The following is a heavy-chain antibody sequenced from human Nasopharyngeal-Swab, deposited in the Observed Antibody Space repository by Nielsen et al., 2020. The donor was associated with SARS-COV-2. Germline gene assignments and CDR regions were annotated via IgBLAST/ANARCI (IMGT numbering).Heavy chain of an antibody. CDR3: ARDPRGDGYSFFDY. CDR1: GFTVNSNF. CDR2: IYSSGGT. D-gene: IGHD5-24*01. Sequence: GESLKISCAASGFTVNSNFMTWVRQAPGKGLEWVSLIYSSGGTHYADSVRGRFTISRDRSGNTLYLQMNSLRADDTAIYYCARDPRGDGYSFFDYWGQGTEVTVSS. J-gene: IGHJ4*02. V-gene: IGHV3-53*01.